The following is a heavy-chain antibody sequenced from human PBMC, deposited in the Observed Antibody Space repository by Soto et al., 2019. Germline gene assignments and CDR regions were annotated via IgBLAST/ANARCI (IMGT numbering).Heavy chain of an antibody. J-gene: IGHJ6*03. CDR2: IWYDGSNK. Sequence: GGSLRLSCAASGFTFSSYGMHWVRQAPGKGLEWVAVIWYDGSNKYYADSVKGRFTISRDNSKNTLYLQMNSLRAEDTAVYYCARGQNDILTGGLWSYYMDVWGKGTTVTVSS. CDR1: GFTFSSYG. D-gene: IGHD3-9*01. V-gene: IGHV3-33*01. CDR3: ARGQNDILTGGLWSYYMDV.